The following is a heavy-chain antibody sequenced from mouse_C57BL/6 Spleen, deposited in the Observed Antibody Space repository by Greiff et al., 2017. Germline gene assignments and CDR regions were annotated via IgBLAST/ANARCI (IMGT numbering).Heavy chain of an antibody. D-gene: IGHD2-2*01. CDR3: ARWGGYDGGLDY. CDR2: IYPGSGST. Sequence: VQLQQPGAELVKPGASVKMSCKASGYTFTSYWITWVKQRPGQGLEWIGDIYPGSGSTNYNEKFKSKATLTVDTSSSTAYMQLSSLTSEDSAVYYCARWGGYDGGLDYWGQGTTLTVSS. V-gene: IGHV1-55*01. CDR1: GYTFTSYW. J-gene: IGHJ2*01.